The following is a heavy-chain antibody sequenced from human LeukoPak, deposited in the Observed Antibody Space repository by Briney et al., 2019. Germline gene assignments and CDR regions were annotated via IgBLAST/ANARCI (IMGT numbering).Heavy chain of an antibody. CDR2: IWYDGSQR. D-gene: IGHD2-8*01. CDR3: ARDTTEGVLSLDV. J-gene: IGHJ6*02. Sequence: PGRSLRLSCAASVFTFSGSGMHWVRQAPGKGPEWVAVIWYDGSQRYYAESVKGRFTISRDNSKNTLDLQMSSLRVEDTAVYYCARDTTEGVLSLDVWGQGTTVTVSS. V-gene: IGHV3-33*01. CDR1: VFTFSGSG.